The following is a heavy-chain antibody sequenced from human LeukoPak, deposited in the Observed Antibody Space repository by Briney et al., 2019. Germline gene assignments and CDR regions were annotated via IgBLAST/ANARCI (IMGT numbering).Heavy chain of an antibody. CDR1: GYTFTGYY. V-gene: IGHV1-2*02. Sequence: WASVKVSCKASGYTFTGYYMHWVRQAPGQGLEWMGWINPNSGGTNYAQKFQGRVTMTRDTSISTAYMELSRLRSDDTAVYYCARVSGGVVVVDTRFDYWGQGTLVTVSS. D-gene: IGHD3-22*01. J-gene: IGHJ4*02. CDR3: ARVSGGVVVVDTRFDY. CDR2: INPNSGGT.